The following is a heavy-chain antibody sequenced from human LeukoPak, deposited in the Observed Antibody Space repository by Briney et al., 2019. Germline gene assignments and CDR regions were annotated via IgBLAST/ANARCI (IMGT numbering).Heavy chain of an antibody. CDR3: ARGGYYGSGNDFRFDP. D-gene: IGHD3-10*01. J-gene: IGHJ5*02. Sequence: SETLSLTCTVSGGSISSSSYYWGWIRQPPGKGLEWIGSIYYSGSTYYNPSLKSRVTISVDTSKNQFSLKLSSVTAADTAVYYCARGGYYGSGNDFRFDPWGQGALVTVSS. V-gene: IGHV4-39*07. CDR1: GGSISSSSYY. CDR2: IYYSGST.